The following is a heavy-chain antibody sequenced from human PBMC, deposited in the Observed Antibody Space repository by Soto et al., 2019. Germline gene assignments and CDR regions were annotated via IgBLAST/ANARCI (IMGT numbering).Heavy chain of an antibody. CDR3: LGRVYYFGGTSFHAFDI. CDR2: INIGGDNT. J-gene: IGHJ3*02. CDR1: GYNFNKYA. Sequence: GGSLRLSCVGSGYNFNKYAVSWVRQAPGKGLERVSAINIGGDNTFYTDSVKGRFTISRDNSKNMLYLEMNSLTAEDTAVFCCLGRVYYFGGTSFHAFDIWRQGKRVT. V-gene: IGHV3-23*01. D-gene: IGHD3-16*01.